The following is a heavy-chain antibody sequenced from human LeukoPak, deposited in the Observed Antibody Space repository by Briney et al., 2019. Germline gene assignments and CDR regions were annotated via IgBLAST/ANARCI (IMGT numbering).Heavy chain of an antibody. CDR1: GYSFTSYW. V-gene: IGHV5-51*01. D-gene: IGHD3-22*01. J-gene: IGHJ3*02. Sequence: GESLKISCKGSGYSFTSYWIGWVRQMPGKGLEWMGIIYPGDSDTRYSPSFQGQVTISADKSISTAYLQWSSLKASDTAMYYCATNEDPFYYDSTDAFDIWGQGTMVTVSS. CDR3: ATNEDPFYYDSTDAFDI. CDR2: IYPGDSDT.